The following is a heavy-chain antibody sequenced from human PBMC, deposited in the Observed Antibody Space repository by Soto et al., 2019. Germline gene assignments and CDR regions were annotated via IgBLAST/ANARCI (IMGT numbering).Heavy chain of an antibody. CDR1: GFTLSTYD. V-gene: IGHV3-13*01. D-gene: IGHD3-22*01. CDR2: LSYAGDT. Sequence: PGGSLRLSCAASGFTLSTYDMHWVRQATGKGLEWVAGLSYAGDTYYPGSVKGRFTVSRESAKNSLYLQMNSLTAGDTAVYYCARQNFDSSGYYPYYFDYWGQGTLVTVSS. J-gene: IGHJ4*02. CDR3: ARQNFDSSGYYPYYFDY.